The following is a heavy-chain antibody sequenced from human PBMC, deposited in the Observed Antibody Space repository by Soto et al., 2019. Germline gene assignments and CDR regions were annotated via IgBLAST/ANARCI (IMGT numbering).Heavy chain of an antibody. CDR2: ISYGGNTE. Sequence: QVQVVESGGGVVQPGGSLRLSCAASGFTFSTSAMHWVRQAPGKGLEWMAAISYGGNTEYYADSVQGRFTVSRDISESTLYLQMNGLRTEDTAVYYCVREEFEAVRGHFGCWGPGTLVSVSS. D-gene: IGHD3-10*02. V-gene: IGHV3-30-3*01. J-gene: IGHJ4*02. CDR1: GFTFSTSA. CDR3: VREEFEAVRGHFGC.